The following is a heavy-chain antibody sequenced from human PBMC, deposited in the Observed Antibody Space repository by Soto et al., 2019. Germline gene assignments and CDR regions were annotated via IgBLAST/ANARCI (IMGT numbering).Heavy chain of an antibody. V-gene: IGHV3-9*01. CDR3: AKGVDTAMVTPPFDY. J-gene: IGHJ4*02. D-gene: IGHD5-18*01. Sequence: GGSLRLSCAASGFTFDDYAMHWVRQAPGKGLEWVSGISWNSGSIGYADSVKGRFTISRDNAKNSLYLQMNSLRAEDTALYYCAKGVDTAMVTPPFDYWGQGTLVTVSS. CDR2: ISWNSGSI. CDR1: GFTFDDYA.